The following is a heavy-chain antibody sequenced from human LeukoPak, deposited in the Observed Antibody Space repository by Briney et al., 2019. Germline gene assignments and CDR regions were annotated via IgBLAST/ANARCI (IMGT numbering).Heavy chain of an antibody. CDR1: GYFISSDYH. D-gene: IGHD2-8*01. Sequence: PSETLSLTCTVSGYFISSDYHWGWIRQPPGRGLEWIGSIYYSGSTYYNPSLKSRVTISVDTSKNQFSLKLNSVTAADTAVYYCARQYAAGRQLDYWGQGTLVTVSS. CDR2: IYYSGST. V-gene: IGHV4-38-2*02. J-gene: IGHJ4*02. CDR3: ARQYAAGRQLDY.